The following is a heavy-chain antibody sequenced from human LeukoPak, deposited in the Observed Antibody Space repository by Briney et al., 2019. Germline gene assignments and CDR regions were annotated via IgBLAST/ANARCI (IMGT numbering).Heavy chain of an antibody. CDR3: AKDREQQLVPSYYYGMDV. D-gene: IGHD6-13*01. J-gene: IGHJ6*02. CDR2: ISCDGSNK. Sequence: GGSLRLSCAASGFTFSSYGMHWVRQAPGKGLEWVAVISCDGSNKYYADSVKGRFTISRDNSKNTLYLQMNSLRAEDTAVYYCAKDREQQLVPSYYYGMDVWGQGTTVTVSS. CDR1: GFTFSSYG. V-gene: IGHV3-30*18.